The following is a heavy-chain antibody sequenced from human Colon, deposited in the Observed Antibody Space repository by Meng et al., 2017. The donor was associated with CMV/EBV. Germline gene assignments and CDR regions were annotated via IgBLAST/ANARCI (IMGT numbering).Heavy chain of an antibody. J-gene: IGHJ4*02. D-gene: IGHD6-19*01. CDR2: IVTTGSAV. Sequence: GESLKISCSASGFTFSSYGMNWVRQAPGRGLEWVASIVTTGSAVYYADSVKGRFTISRDNAKNSLYLQMNSLSADDTAVYYCAREHSSGWYYFDYWGQGTLVTVSS. CDR3: AREHSSGWYYFDY. CDR1: GFTFSSYG. V-gene: IGHV3-21*01.